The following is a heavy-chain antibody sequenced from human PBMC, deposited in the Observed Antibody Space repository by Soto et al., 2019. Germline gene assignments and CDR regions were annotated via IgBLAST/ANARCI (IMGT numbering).Heavy chain of an antibody. CDR2: FDPEDGET. Sequence: ASVKVSCKVSGYTLTELSMHWVRQAPGKGLEWMGGFDPEDGETIYAQKFQGRVTMTGDTSTDTAYMELSSLRSEDTAVYYCATGGKGSRYFDWLLYDYWGQGTLVTVSS. D-gene: IGHD3-9*01. V-gene: IGHV1-24*01. CDR1: GYTLTELS. J-gene: IGHJ4*02. CDR3: ATGGKGSRYFDWLLYDY.